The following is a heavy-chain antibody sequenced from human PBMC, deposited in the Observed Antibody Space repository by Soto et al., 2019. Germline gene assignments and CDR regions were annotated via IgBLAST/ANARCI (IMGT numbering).Heavy chain of an antibody. D-gene: IGHD1-26*01. CDR3: TRDQGGSYDSWFDP. V-gene: IGHV3-21*01. CDR2: ISSGSAFI. J-gene: IGHJ5*02. CDR1: SFSMYS. Sequence: EMQVVESGGGLVKPGGSLRLSCNFSFSMYSMDWVRQAPGKGLEWVASISSGSAFIKYADSVKGRFTISRDNAKNSVSLQMDSLRVEDTAMYYCTRDQGGSYDSWFDPWGRGTLVTVSS.